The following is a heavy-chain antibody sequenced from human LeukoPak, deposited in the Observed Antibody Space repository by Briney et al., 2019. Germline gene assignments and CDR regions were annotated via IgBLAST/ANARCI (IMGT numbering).Heavy chain of an antibody. CDR2: ISAYNGNT. CDR1: GYTFTSNG. CDR3: ARVGVADGYNYLGENWFDP. D-gene: IGHD5-24*01. Sequence: ASVKVSCKASGYTFTSNGITWVRQAPRQGLEWMGWISAYNGNTNYAQKLQGRVTITADESTSTAYMELSSLRSEDTAVYYCARVGVADGYNYLGENWFDPWGQGTLVTVSS. J-gene: IGHJ5*02. V-gene: IGHV1-18*01.